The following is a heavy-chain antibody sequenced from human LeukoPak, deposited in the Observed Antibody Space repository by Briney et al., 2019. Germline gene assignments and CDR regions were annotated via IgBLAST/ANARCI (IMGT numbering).Heavy chain of an antibody. CDR1: GGSISSYY. Sequence: SETLSLTCTVSGGSISSYYWSWIRQPPGKGLERIGYIYYSGSTNYNPSLKSRVTISVDTSKNQSSLKLSSVTAADTAVYYCARLYGSGSYYTISYGMDVWGQGTTVTVSS. CDR3: ARLYGSGSYYTISYGMDV. CDR2: IYYSGST. V-gene: IGHV4-59*08. D-gene: IGHD3-10*01. J-gene: IGHJ6*02.